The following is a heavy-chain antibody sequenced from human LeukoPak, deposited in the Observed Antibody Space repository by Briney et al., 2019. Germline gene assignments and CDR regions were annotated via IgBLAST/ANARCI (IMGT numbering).Heavy chain of an antibody. CDR3: ARVRGDLSIDY. J-gene: IGHJ4*02. CDR2: INHSGST. V-gene: IGHV4-34*01. CDR1: IESFSGYY. D-gene: IGHD2-21*02. Sequence: PSETLSLTCAVYIESFSGYYWTWIRQPPGKGLEWIGEINHSGSTNYNPSLKSRVTISADTSKNQFPLKLSSVTAADTAVYYCARVRGDLSIDYWGQGNLVTVSS.